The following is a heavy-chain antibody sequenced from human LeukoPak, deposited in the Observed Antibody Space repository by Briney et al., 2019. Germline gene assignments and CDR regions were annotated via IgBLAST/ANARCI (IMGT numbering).Heavy chain of an antibody. V-gene: IGHV1-18*04. Sequence: GASVKVSCKASGYTFINYGFTWVRQAPGQGLEWMGWINGYNGNTNYLQKFQGRVTMTTDTSTNTVYMELRSLSSDDTAVYYCARVSTNSRVGGYDPQWYFDLWGRGTLVTVSS. J-gene: IGHJ2*01. D-gene: IGHD5-12*01. CDR3: ARVSTNSRVGGYDPQWYFDL. CDR1: GYTFINYG. CDR2: INGYNGNT.